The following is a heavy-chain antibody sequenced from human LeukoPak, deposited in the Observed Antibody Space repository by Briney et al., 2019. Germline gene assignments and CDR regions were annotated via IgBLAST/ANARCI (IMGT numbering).Heavy chain of an antibody. CDR2: ISSSSTTI. Sequence: GGSLRLSCVASGFTFRTYSMNWVRQAPGKGLEWVSYISSSSTTIYYADSMKGRFTISRDNAKNSLYLQMNSLRAEDTAVYYCAKRDPSRRTLDYWGQGTLVTVSS. D-gene: IGHD6-13*01. CDR1: GFTFRTYS. J-gene: IGHJ4*02. CDR3: AKRDPSRRTLDY. V-gene: IGHV3-48*01.